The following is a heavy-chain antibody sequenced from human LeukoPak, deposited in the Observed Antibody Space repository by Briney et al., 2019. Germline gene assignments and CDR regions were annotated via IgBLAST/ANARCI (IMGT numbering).Heavy chain of an antibody. V-gene: IGHV3-21*01. CDR2: ISSSSSYI. CDR1: GFTFNHYT. D-gene: IGHD1-26*01. J-gene: IGHJ6*03. CDR3: ARDWVGDWGMDV. Sequence: GGSLRLSRAASGFTFNHYTMNWVRQAPGEGLEWVSSISSSSSYIYYADSMKGRFTISRENAKKSLYLQMNSLRAEDKAVYYCARDWVGDWGMDVWGKGTTVTVSS.